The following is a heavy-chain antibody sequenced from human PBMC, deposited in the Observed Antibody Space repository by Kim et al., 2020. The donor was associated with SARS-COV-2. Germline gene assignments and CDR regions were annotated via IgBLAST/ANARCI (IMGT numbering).Heavy chain of an antibody. CDR2: ISAYNGNT. CDR1: GYTFTSYG. D-gene: IGHD2-2*01. J-gene: IGHJ6*02. CDR3: AREGSVLDCSSTSCYLTRADYYYYGMDV. Sequence: ASVKVSCKASGYTFTSYGIGWVRQAPGQGLEWMGWISAYNGNTNYAQKLQGRVTMTTDTSTSTAYMELRSLRSDDTAVYYCAREGSVLDCSSTSCYLTRADYYYYGMDVWGQGTTVIVSS. V-gene: IGHV1-18*01.